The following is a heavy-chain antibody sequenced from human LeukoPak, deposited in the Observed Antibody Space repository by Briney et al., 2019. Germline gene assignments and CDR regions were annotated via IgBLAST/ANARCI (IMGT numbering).Heavy chain of an antibody. CDR2: ISGSGGST. CDR3: AKNLIVVKKQYYFDY. CDR1: GFTFSSYT. J-gene: IGHJ4*02. V-gene: IGHV3-23*01. Sequence: AGGSLRLSCAASGFTFSSYTMSWVRQAPGKGLEWVSAISGSGGSTYYADSVKGRFTISRDNSKNTLYLQMNSLRAEDTAVYYCAKNLIVVKKQYYFDYWGQGTLVTVSS. D-gene: IGHD3-22*01.